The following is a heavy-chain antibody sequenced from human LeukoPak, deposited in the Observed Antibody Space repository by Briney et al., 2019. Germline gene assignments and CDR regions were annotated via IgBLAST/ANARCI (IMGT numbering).Heavy chain of an antibody. CDR1: GFSFSTST. V-gene: IGHV3-21*01. CDR3: VRGDNRDY. CDR2: IGKTSRDM. D-gene: IGHD1-14*01. J-gene: IGHJ4*02. Sequence: PGGSLRLSCAASGFSFSTSTMNWVRQAPGKALEWISSIGKTSRDMYYADSVRGRFTTSRDNAKNSLFLLMNSLRVEDTSVYYCVRGDNRDYWGQGTLVTVSS.